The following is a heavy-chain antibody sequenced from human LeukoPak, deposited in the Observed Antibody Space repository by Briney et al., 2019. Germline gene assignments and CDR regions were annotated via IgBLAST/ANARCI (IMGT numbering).Heavy chain of an antibody. D-gene: IGHD6-19*01. CDR3: ARHDGIAVAGYDY. Sequence: SETLSLTCTVSGGSICSSSYYWGWIRQPPGKGLEWIGSIYYSGSTYYNPSLKSRVTISVDTSKNQFSLKLSSVTAADTAVYYCARHDGIAVAGYDYWGQGTLVTAPS. CDR2: IYYSGST. J-gene: IGHJ4*02. V-gene: IGHV4-39*01. CDR1: GGSICSSSYY.